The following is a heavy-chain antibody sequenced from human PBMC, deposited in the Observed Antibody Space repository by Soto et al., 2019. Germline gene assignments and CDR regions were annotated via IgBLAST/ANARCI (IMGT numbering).Heavy chain of an antibody. CDR2: IYYSGNT. V-gene: IGHV4-30-4*01. CDR3: SSNALSHKYYGMDV. CDR1: GESISSGDYY. Sequence: SETLSLTCTVSGESISSGDYYWSWIRQSPEKGLEWIGCIYYSGNTYYNPSLESRVSMSVDTSKNQFSLELSSVTAADKAVYYCSSNALSHKYYGMDVWGQGTTVTVSS. J-gene: IGHJ6*02.